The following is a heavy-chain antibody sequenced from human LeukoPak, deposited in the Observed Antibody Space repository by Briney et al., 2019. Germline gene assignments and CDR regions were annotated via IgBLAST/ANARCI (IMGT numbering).Heavy chain of an antibody. J-gene: IGHJ4*02. CDR3: ARSAGRFGSGGSCYDY. V-gene: IGHV3-64*01. CDR1: GFTFSNYA. D-gene: IGHD2-15*01. CDR2: ISDDGGST. Sequence: GGSLRLSCAASGFTFSNYAMHWVRQAPGKGLEYVSAISDDGGSTYYANSVKGRFTISRDNSKNMLYLQMGSLRAEDMAIYYCARSAGRFGSGGSCYDYWGQGTLVTVSS.